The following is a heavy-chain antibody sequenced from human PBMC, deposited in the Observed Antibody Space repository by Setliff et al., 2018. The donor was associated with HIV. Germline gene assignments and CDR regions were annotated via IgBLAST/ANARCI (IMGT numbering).Heavy chain of an antibody. Sequence: SETLSLTCTVSGGSISSYYWSRIRQPPGKGLEWIGYIYTSGSTNYNPSLKSRVTISLDTSKNQFSLKLTSVTAADTAVYYCARLSGDYYYFDYWGQGTLVTVSS. CDR3: ARLSGDYYYFDY. J-gene: IGHJ4*02. CDR1: GGSISSYY. V-gene: IGHV4-4*09. CDR2: IYTSGST. D-gene: IGHD2-21*02.